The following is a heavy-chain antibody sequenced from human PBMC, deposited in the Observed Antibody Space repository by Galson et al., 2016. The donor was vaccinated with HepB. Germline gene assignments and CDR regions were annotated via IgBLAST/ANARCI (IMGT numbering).Heavy chain of an antibody. J-gene: IGHJ5*02. CDR3: ARDREPQTTMPTFDL. Sequence: SLRLSCAASGFAFSDYYMSWIRQAPGKGLEWISYIAGSSSTIYHSDSVKGRFTVSRDNAKNSLFLHIASLRAEDTALYFCARDREPQTTMPTFDLWGQGVMVTVST. D-gene: IGHD1-14*01. CDR2: IAGSSSTI. V-gene: IGHV3-11*01. CDR1: GFAFSDYY.